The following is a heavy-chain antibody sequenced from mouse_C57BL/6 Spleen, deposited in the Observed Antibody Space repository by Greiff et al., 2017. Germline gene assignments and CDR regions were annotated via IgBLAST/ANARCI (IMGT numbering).Heavy chain of an antibody. Sequence: QVQLQQSGAELVRPGTSVKVSCKASGYAFTNYLIEWVKQRPGQGLEWIGVINPGSGGTNYNEKFKGKATLTADKSSSTAYMQLSSLTSEDSAVYFCAGGDYYGSSFYFDYWGQGTTLTVSS. D-gene: IGHD1-1*01. CDR3: AGGDYYGSSFYFDY. V-gene: IGHV1-54*01. J-gene: IGHJ2*01. CDR1: GYAFTNYL. CDR2: INPGSGGT.